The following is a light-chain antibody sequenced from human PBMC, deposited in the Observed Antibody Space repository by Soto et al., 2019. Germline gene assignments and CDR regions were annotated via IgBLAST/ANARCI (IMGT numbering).Light chain of an antibody. V-gene: IGKV1-5*01. Sequence: DLQMTQSPSTLSASVGDRVTITCRASQSISSWLAWYQQKPGKAPKLLIYDASSLESGVPSRFSGSGSGTEFTLTISSLQPDDFATYYCQHFNSYPWTFGQGTKVDIK. J-gene: IGKJ1*01. CDR2: DAS. CDR1: QSISSW. CDR3: QHFNSYPWT.